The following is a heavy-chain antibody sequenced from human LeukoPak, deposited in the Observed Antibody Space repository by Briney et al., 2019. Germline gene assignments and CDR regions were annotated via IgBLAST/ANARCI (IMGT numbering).Heavy chain of an antibody. J-gene: IGHJ3*02. CDR3: AREVTMIVGPPLFDI. V-gene: IGHV3-11*04. CDR1: GFTFSDYY. CDR2: VSSSGSTI. D-gene: IGHD3-22*01. Sequence: GGSLRLSCAASGFTFSDYYMSWIRQAPGKGLEWVSYVSSSGSTIYYADSVKGRFTISRDNAKNSLYLQMNSLRAEDTAVYYCAREVTMIVGPPLFDIWGQGTMVTVSS.